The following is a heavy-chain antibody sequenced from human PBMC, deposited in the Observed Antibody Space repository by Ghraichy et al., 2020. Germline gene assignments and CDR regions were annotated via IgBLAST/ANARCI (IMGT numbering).Heavy chain of an antibody. J-gene: IGHJ1*01. CDR3: VTSVTAMWFRS. D-gene: IGHD2-21*01. V-gene: IGHV1-8*01. CDR2: VIGKSGIT. CDR1: EYILSTFS. Sequence: ASVKVSCKTSEYILSTFSINWVRQAAGQGPEWLCFVIGKSGITRLAQKFQGRVSLTRDISLTTAYMQLSDLTSDDTAVYYCVTSVTAMWFRSWGRGTLVSVSP.